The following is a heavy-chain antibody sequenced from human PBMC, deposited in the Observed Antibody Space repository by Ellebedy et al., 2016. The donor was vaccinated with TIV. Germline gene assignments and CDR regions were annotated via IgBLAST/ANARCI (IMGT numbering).Heavy chain of an antibody. CDR3: ARSAYYMEWLDP. CDR1: GDSVSSNTAT. D-gene: IGHD2/OR15-2a*01. J-gene: IGHJ5*02. Sequence: SQTLSLTCXIFGDSVSSNTATWNWIRQSPSRGLEWLGRTYYRSKWYSDYAPSVKSRITVNADTSMSQVSLHLNSVSPEDTAVYYCARSAYYMEWLDPWGQGTLVTVSS. CDR2: TYYRSKWYS. V-gene: IGHV6-1*01.